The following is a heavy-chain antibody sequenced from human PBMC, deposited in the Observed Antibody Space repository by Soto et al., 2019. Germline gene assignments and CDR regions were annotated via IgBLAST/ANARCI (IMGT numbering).Heavy chain of an antibody. D-gene: IGHD6-13*01. CDR2: ISSSASTI. J-gene: IGHJ4*02. CDR1: GFTFSDYY. CDR3: ARGMTASGIIYYSYF. Sequence: WETLTLSCAASGFTFSDYYMTWIRQAPGKGPEWVSYISSSASTIYYADSVNGRFTISRDNAKNSLYLQMNSLRAEDTAVYYWARGMTASGIIYYSYFWGQGTLVTVSS. V-gene: IGHV3-11*01.